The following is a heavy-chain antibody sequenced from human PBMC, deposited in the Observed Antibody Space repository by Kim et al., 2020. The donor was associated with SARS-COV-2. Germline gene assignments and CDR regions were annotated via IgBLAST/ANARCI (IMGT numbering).Heavy chain of an antibody. CDR2: IYYSGST. D-gene: IGHD2-2*02. V-gene: IGHV4-61*01. CDR3: ARDLVYCSSTSCYRDY. CDR1: GGSVSSGSYY. Sequence: SETLSLTCTVSGGSVSSGSYYWSWIRQPPGKGLEWIGYIYYSGSTNYNLSLKSPVTISVDTSKNQFSLKLSSVTAADTAVYYCARDLVYCSSTSCYRDY. J-gene: IGHJ6*01.